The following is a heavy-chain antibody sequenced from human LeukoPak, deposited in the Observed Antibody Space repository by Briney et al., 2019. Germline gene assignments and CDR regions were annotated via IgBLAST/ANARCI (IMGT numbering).Heavy chain of an antibody. V-gene: IGHV3-30-3*01. CDR3: ARDPEQQLDSFDY. D-gene: IGHD6-13*01. Sequence: GRSLRLSCAASGVTFSSYSMHSVRQDPGKWPEWAPVISYNGTNKYYADSVKGRFTISRDNSKNTLYLQMKSLRAEDTAVYYCARDPEQQLDSFDYWGQGTQVTVSS. J-gene: IGHJ4*02. CDR2: ISYNGTNK. CDR1: GVTFSSYS.